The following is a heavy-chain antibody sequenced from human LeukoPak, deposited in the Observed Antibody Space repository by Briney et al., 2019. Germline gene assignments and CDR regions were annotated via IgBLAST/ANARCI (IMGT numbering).Heavy chain of an antibody. CDR2: MNPNSGNT. V-gene: IGHV1-8*01. CDR3: ARGGPSYYDSSGYYRY. D-gene: IGHD3-22*01. CDR1: GYTFTSYD. J-gene: IGHJ4*02. Sequence: ASVTVSCKASGYTFTSYDINWVRQATGQGLEWMGWMNPNSGNTGYAQKFQGRVTMTRNTSISTAYMELSSLRSEDTAVYYCARGGPSYYDSSGYYRYWGQGTLVIVSS.